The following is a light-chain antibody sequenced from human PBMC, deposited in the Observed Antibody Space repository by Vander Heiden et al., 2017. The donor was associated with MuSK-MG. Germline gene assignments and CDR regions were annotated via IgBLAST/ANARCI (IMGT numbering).Light chain of an antibody. CDR2: EAS. J-gene: IGKJ4*01. V-gene: IGKV3-11*01. Sequence: EIVLTQSPVTLSLSPGDTVTLSCRASQSVSSYLAWYQQRPGQAPRLLIYEASNRATGIPARFSGSGSGTDFTLTISSIEPEDFAVYYCQQDDNCPITFGRGTKVEIK. CDR3: QQDDNCPIT. CDR1: QSVSSY.